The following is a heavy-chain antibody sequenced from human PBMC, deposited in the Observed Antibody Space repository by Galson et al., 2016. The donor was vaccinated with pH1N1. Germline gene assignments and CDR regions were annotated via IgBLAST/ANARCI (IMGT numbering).Heavy chain of an antibody. V-gene: IGHV4-30-4*01. D-gene: IGHD1-26*01. CDR2: IYDSETT. Sequence: TLSLTCTVSGGSISSGYSYWSWIRQPPGKGLEWIAYIYDSETTYYNPSLASRVSISVDTSKSQFSLKLTSVTAADAAVYHCARGIRGSYPDRTYYFDSWGQGTLVTVSS. J-gene: IGHJ4*02. CDR3: ARGIRGSYPDRTYYFDS. CDR1: GGSISSGYSY.